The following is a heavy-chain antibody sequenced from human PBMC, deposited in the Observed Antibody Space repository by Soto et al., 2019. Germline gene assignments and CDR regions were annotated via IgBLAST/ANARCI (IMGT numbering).Heavy chain of an antibody. Sequence: QLHQQQWGAGLLKPSETLSLTCAVYGGSFSGYFWNWIRQSPGKGLEWIGKVNHNGRNNYNPSLKSRVTISLDMSKNQISLKLTSVTAADTGVYYCARGGSSDWQVAFDFWGQGTMVTVSS. J-gene: IGHJ3*01. CDR2: VNHNGRN. CDR1: GGSFSGYF. V-gene: IGHV4-34*01. D-gene: IGHD6-19*01. CDR3: ARGGSSDWQVAFDF.